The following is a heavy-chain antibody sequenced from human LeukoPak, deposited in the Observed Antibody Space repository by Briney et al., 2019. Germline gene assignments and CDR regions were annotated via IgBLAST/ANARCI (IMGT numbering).Heavy chain of an antibody. CDR3: ARDLCSGGSCYSTDLDY. Sequence: ASVKVSCKASGGTFSSYAISWVRQAPGQGLEWMGWMNPNSGNTGYAQNFQARVTFTRDTSISTAYMELSSLRSEDTAVYYCARDLCSGGSCYSTDLDYWGQGTLVSVSS. CDR1: GGTFSSYA. V-gene: IGHV1-8*03. D-gene: IGHD2-15*01. CDR2: MNPNSGNT. J-gene: IGHJ4*02.